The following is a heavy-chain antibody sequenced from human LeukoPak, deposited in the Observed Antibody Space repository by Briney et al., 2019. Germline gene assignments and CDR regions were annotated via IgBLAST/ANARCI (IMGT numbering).Heavy chain of an antibody. D-gene: IGHD5-12*01. CDR1: GFTFSSYW. CDR2: IKQDGSEK. Sequence: PGGSLRLSCAASGFTFSSYWMSWVRQAPGKGLEWVANIKQDGSEKNYVDSVKGRFTISRDNDKNSLSLQMNSLRDEDTAVYYCARDRGYSNYYDYWGQGTLVTVSS. J-gene: IGHJ4*02. CDR3: ARDRGYSNYYDY. V-gene: IGHV3-7*01.